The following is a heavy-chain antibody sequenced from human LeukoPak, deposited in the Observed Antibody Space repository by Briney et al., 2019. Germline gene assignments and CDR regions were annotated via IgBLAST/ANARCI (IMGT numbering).Heavy chain of an antibody. CDR1: GGSISSSSYY. V-gene: IGHV4-39*01. CDR3: ASLTTVTHASDY. Sequence: PSETLSLTCTVSGGSISSSSYYWGWIRQPPGKGLEWIGSIYYSGYIYYNPSLKSRVTISVDTSKNQFSLKLSSVTAADTAVYYCASLTTVTHASDYWGQGTLVTVSS. CDR2: IYYSGYI. D-gene: IGHD4-17*01. J-gene: IGHJ4*02.